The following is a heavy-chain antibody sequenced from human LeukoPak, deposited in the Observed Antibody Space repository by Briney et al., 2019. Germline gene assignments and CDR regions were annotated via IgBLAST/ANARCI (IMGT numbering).Heavy chain of an antibody. J-gene: IGHJ4*02. CDR2: IWYDGSNK. CDR1: GFTFSSYG. CDR3: ARDREYSSSPPDY. Sequence: GGSLRLSCAASGFTFSSYGMHWVRQAPGKGLEWVAVIWYDGSNKYYADSVKGRFTISRDNSKNTLYLQMNSLRAEDTAVYYCARDREYSSSPPDYWGRGTLVTVSS. V-gene: IGHV3-33*01. D-gene: IGHD6-6*01.